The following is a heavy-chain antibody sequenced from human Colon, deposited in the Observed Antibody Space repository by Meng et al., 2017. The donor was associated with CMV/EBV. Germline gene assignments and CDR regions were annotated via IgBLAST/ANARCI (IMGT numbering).Heavy chain of an antibody. V-gene: IGHV4/OR15-8*02. CDR3: AGAGSLGH. D-gene: IGHD1-1*01. CDR2: IWRSGIA. Sequence: QVYLQESGPGLVKPSETLSLTCSVSGSYVTSDDWWHWVRQSPGKGLEWIGEIWRSGIANYNSSLRSRVTLSLDKSRNEFSLTLHSVTAADTALYYCAGAGSLGHWGQGTLVTVSS. J-gene: IGHJ4*02. CDR1: GSYVTSDDW.